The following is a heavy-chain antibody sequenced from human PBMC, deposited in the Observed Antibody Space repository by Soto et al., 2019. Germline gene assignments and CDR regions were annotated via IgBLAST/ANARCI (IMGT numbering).Heavy chain of an antibody. V-gene: IGHV1-18*01. CDR2: ISAYNGNT. CDR1: GYTFTSYG. CDR3: ARGIPGGYSGYAYDY. Sequence: GASVKVSCKASGYTFTSYGISWVRQAPGQGLEWMGWISAYNGNTDYAQKLQGRVTMTTDTSTSTAYMELRSLRSDDTAVYYCARGIPGGYSGYAYDYWGQGTLVTVSS. D-gene: IGHD5-12*01. J-gene: IGHJ4*02.